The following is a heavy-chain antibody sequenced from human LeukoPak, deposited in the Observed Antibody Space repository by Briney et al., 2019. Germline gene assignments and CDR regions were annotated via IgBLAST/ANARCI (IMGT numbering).Heavy chain of an antibody. J-gene: IGHJ3*02. V-gene: IGHV3-21*01. Sequence: PGGSLRLSCAASGFTFSSYSMNWVRQAPGKGLEWVSSISSSSSYIYYADSVKGRFTISRGNAKNSLYLQMNSLRAEDTAVYYCARAVASGTAFDIWGQGTMVTVSS. CDR2: ISSSSSYI. D-gene: IGHD4-23*01. CDR3: ARAVASGTAFDI. CDR1: GFTFSSYS.